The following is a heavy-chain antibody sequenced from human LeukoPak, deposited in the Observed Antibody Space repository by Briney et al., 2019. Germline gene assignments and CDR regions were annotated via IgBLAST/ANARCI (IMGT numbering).Heavy chain of an antibody. CDR1: GFTFSSHW. Sequence: GGSLRLSCAASGFTFSSHWMHWVRQAPGKGLEWVSAISGSGGSAYYADSVKGRFTISRDNSKNTLYLQMNSLRAEDTAVYYCAKARYSSGWYLRIWGQGTLVTVSS. CDR2: ISGSGGSA. D-gene: IGHD6-19*01. J-gene: IGHJ4*02. V-gene: IGHV3-23*01. CDR3: AKARYSSGWYLRI.